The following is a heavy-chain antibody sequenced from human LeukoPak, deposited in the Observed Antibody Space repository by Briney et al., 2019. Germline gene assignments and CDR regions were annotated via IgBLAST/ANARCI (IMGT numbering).Heavy chain of an antibody. J-gene: IGHJ4*02. Sequence: KPSETLSLTCAVYGGSFSGYYWGWIRQPPGKGLEWIGEINHSGSTNYNPSLKSRVTISVDTSKNQFSLKLSSVTAADTAVYYCARGAITMVRGVRFDYWGQGTLVTVSS. V-gene: IGHV4-34*01. CDR1: GGSFSGYY. CDR2: INHSGST. D-gene: IGHD3-10*01. CDR3: ARGAITMVRGVRFDY.